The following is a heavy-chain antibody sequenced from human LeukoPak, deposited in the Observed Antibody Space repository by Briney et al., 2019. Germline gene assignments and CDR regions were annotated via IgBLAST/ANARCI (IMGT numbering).Heavy chain of an antibody. V-gene: IGHV4-59*12. CDR2: FYYPGST. CDR3: ARGGSGTTMVRGVNNWFDP. Sequence: PSETLSLTCTVSGGSIYSYYWSWIRQPPGRGLEWIGYFYYPGSTNYNPSLTSRVTMSVDTSKNHFSLKLSSVTAADTAVYYCARGGSGTTMVRGVNNWFDPWGQGTLVTVSS. J-gene: IGHJ5*02. D-gene: IGHD3-10*01. CDR1: GGSIYSYY.